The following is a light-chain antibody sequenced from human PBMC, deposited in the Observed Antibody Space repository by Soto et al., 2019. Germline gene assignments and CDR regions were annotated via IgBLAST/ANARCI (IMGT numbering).Light chain of an antibody. V-gene: IGKV1-8*01. CDR3: QQSYSFPQT. J-gene: IGKJ1*01. CDR1: QGISSY. CDR2: AAS. Sequence: AVLMTQSPSSLSASTGAMFTVRVRATQGISSYLAWYQQKPGKAPKLLIYAASTLQSGVPSRFSGSGSGTDFTLTISCLQSEDFATYCCQQSYSFPQTFGQGTKVDIK.